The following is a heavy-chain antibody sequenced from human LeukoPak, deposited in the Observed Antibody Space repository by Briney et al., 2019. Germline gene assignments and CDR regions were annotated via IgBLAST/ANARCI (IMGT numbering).Heavy chain of an antibody. J-gene: IGHJ3*02. Sequence: GGSLRLSCAASGFTVRSNYMSWVRQAPGKGLEWVSSFYRGISTYYADSVKGRFTTSRDHSKNTVYLQMDSLRPEDTAVYYCARYYDTSGYTQGAFDIWGQGTMVTVS. CDR3: ARYYDTSGYTQGAFDI. V-gene: IGHV3-66*02. CDR2: FYRGIST. CDR1: GFTVRSNY. D-gene: IGHD3-22*01.